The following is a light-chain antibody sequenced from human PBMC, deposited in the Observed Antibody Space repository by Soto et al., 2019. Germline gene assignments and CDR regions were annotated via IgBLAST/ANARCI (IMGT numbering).Light chain of an antibody. CDR1: SSDVGSYNL. CDR3: CSYAGSSTPWV. V-gene: IGLV2-23*02. CDR2: EVS. J-gene: IGLJ3*02. Sequence: QAVVTQPASVSGSPGQSSTISCTGTSSDVGSYNLVSWYQQHPGKAPKLMIYEVSKRPSGVSNRFSGSKSGNTASLTISGLQAEDEADYYCCSYAGSSTPWVFGGGTKLTVL.